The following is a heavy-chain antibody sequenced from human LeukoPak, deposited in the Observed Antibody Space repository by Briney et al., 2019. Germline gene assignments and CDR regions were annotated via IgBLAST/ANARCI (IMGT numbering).Heavy chain of an antibody. CDR1: GGSFSGYY. V-gene: IGHV4-34*01. Sequence: SETLSLTCAVYGGSFSGYYSSWIRQPPGKGLEWIGEINHSGSTNYNPSLKSRVTISVDTSKNQFSLKLSSVTAADTAVYYCARDIVRYFDYWGQGTLVTVSS. CDR2: INHSGST. CDR3: ARDIVRYFDY. D-gene: IGHD2-8*01. J-gene: IGHJ4*02.